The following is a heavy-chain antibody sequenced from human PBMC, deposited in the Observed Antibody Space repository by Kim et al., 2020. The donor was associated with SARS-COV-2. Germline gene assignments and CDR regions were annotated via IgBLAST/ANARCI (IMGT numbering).Heavy chain of an antibody. V-gene: IGHV4-59*13. Sequence: SETLPLTCTVSGGSISSYYWSWIRQPPGKGLEWIGYIYYSGSTNYNPSLKSRVTISVDTSKNQFSLKLSSVTAADTAVYYCARGRSSGWITWDYYYGMDVWGQGTTVTVSS. J-gene: IGHJ6*02. D-gene: IGHD6-19*01. CDR2: IYYSGST. CDR1: GGSISSYY. CDR3: ARGRSSGWITWDYYYGMDV.